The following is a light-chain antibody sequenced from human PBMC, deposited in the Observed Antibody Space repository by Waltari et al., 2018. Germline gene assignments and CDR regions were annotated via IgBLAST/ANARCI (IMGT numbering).Light chain of an antibody. J-gene: IGKJ2*03. V-gene: IGKV3-15*01. CDR3: QQYNTWPRS. CDR2: AAS. Sequence: EIVMTQSPATLSVSPGESAALSCRASQIVSTTLAWYQPNPGQAPRLLIYAASTRASGIPARFRGSGSGTVFTLTISSLQSEDFAVYYCQQYNTWPRSFGQGTRLDLK. CDR1: QIVSTT.